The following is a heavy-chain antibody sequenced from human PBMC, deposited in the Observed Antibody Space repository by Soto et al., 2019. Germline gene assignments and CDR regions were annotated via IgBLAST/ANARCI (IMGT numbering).Heavy chain of an antibody. Sequence: GGSLRLSCAASGFTFSSYAMSWVRQAPGKGLEWVSAISGSGGSTYYADSVKGRFTISRDNSKNTLYLQMNSLRAEDTAVYYCAKDCRPRLIAALSLFDYWGQGTLVTVSS. CDR1: GFTFSSYA. J-gene: IGHJ4*02. V-gene: IGHV3-23*01. D-gene: IGHD6-13*01. CDR2: ISGSGGST. CDR3: AKDCRPRLIAALSLFDY.